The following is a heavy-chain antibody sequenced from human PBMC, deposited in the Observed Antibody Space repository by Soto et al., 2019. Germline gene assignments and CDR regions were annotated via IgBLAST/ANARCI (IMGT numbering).Heavy chain of an antibody. CDR2: ISSSSSDI. V-gene: IGHV3-21*04. Sequence: EVQLVESGGGLVKPGGSLRLSCAASGFTFSSYSMNWVRQAPGKGLEWVSSISSSSSDIYYADSAEGRFTISSNNANNSLYLLMNSLRGEKTAVYDSAREPHVWSGLESYYYYMDVWGNGTLVTVSS. D-gene: IGHD3-3*02. J-gene: IGHJ6*03. CDR1: GFTFSSYS. CDR3: AREPHVWSGLESYYYYMDV.